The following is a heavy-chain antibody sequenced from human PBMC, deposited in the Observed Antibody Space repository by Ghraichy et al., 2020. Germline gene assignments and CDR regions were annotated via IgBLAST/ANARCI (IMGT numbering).Heavy chain of an antibody. CDR3: AADFWSGYYVSDGGPDY. CDR1: GFTFSSYA. Sequence: GGSLRLSCAASGFTFSSYAMSWVRQAPGKGLEWVSAISGSGGSTYYADSVKGRFTISRDNSKNTLYLQMNSLRAEDTAVYYCAADFWSGYYVSDGGPDYWGQGTLVTVSS. D-gene: IGHD3-3*01. V-gene: IGHV3-23*01. CDR2: ISGSGGST. J-gene: IGHJ4*02.